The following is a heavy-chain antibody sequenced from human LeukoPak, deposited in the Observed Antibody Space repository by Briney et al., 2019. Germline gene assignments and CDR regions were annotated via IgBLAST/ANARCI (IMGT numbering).Heavy chain of an antibody. D-gene: IGHD3-22*01. CDR1: GYTFTSYG. CDR3: ARDSKFYYDTSRWRPPVDL. Sequence: GASVKVSCKASGYTFTSYGTSWVRQAPGQGLEWMGWISAYNGDTDYVQRLQGRVTVTTDTSTNTAYMELRSLRSDDTAVYYCARDSKFYYDTSRWRPPVDLWGRGTLVTVSS. J-gene: IGHJ5*02. V-gene: IGHV1-18*01. CDR2: ISAYNGDT.